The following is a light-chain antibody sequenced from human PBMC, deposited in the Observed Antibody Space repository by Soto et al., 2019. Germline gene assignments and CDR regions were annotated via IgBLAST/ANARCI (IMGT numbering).Light chain of an antibody. CDR1: RSVSNY. CDR3: QQSHSITLT. CDR2: VVS. V-gene: IGKV1-39*01. Sequence: DIQRTQSPSTMSASVGDSVTITCRASRSVSNYLSWYQQKPGKAPKLLIYVVSSLQSGVPSRFSGSGSGTDGTITIRSLKKEDGATYDCQQSHSITLTFGQGTKVDIK. J-gene: IGKJ1*01.